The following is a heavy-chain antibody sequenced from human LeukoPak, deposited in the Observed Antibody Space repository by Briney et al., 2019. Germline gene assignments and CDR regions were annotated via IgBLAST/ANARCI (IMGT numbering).Heavy chain of an antibody. CDR3: ARGRREVAAAGNYYYYMDV. CDR2: IKQDGSEK. V-gene: IGHV3-7*01. Sequence: GGSLRLSCAASGFTFSNAWMSWVRQAPGKGLEWVANIKQDGSEKYYVDSVKGRFTISRDNAKNSLYLQMNSLRAEDTAVYYCARGRREVAAAGNYYYYMDVWGKGTTVTVSS. CDR1: GFTFSNAW. D-gene: IGHD6-13*01. J-gene: IGHJ6*03.